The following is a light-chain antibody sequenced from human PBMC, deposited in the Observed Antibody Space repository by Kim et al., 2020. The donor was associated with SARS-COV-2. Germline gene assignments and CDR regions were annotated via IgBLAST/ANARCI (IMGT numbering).Light chain of an antibody. Sequence: DIQMTQSPSSLSASVGDRVTITCRASQSISSYLNWYQQKPGKAPKLLIYAASSLQSGVPSRFSGSGSGTDFSLTISSLQPEDFATYYCQQGNSVPYTFGQGTKLEI. V-gene: IGKV1-39*01. CDR2: AAS. J-gene: IGKJ2*01. CDR1: QSISSY. CDR3: QQGNSVPYT.